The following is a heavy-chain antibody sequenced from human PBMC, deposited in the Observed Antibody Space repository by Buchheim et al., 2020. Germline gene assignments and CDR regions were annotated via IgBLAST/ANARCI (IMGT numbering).Heavy chain of an antibody. CDR2: IRNKGHSYTT. Sequence: EVQLVESGGGLVQPGGSLRLSCAASGFTFSDHYMDWVRQAPGKGLEWVGRIRNKGHSYTTEYAASVKGRFTVSRDDSKSSLFLQMNSLITEDTAIYYCARGSGVRPYYYGLDVWGQGTT. CDR3: ARGSGVRPYYYGLDV. D-gene: IGHD3-10*01. CDR1: GFTFSDHY. J-gene: IGHJ6*02. V-gene: IGHV3-72*01.